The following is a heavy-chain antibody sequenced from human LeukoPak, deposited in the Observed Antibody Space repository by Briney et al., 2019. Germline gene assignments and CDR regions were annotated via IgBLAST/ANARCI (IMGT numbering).Heavy chain of an antibody. CDR2: IYPGDSDT. D-gene: IGHD4-17*01. V-gene: IGHV5-51*01. CDR1: GYSFSIYS. Sequence: GESLKISCKGSGYSFSIYSIGWVRQVPGKGLEWMGIIYPGDSDTRYSPSFQGQVTISADKSISTAYLQWSSLKASDTAMYYCARLVGTTDYFDYWGQGTLVTVSS. J-gene: IGHJ4*02. CDR3: ARLVGTTDYFDY.